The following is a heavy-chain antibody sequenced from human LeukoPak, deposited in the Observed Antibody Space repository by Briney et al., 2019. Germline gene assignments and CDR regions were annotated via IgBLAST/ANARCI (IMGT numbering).Heavy chain of an antibody. CDR2: INHRGAT. D-gene: IGHD3-22*01. Sequence: PSETLSLTCAVFGGSLSDHDWSWIRQPPEKGLEWIGEINHRGATNYNPSLKSRVTLSLDTSKNQVSLKLNSLTAADTAVYYCARGKGDLSMIVMIVTAVEFYFDSWGPGTLVTVSS. V-gene: IGHV4-34*01. J-gene: IGHJ4*02. CDR3: ARGKGDLSMIVMIVTAVEFYFDS. CDR1: GGSLSDHD.